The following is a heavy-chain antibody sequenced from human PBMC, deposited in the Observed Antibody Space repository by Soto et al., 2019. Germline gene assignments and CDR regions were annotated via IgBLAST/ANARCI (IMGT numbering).Heavy chain of an antibody. J-gene: IGHJ4*02. V-gene: IGHV3-23*01. CDR3: VRDDGGYPSTAPH. CDR2: ISGSGDRT. CDR1: GITISNYP. D-gene: IGHD3-22*01. Sequence: EVQLLESGGGLVQPGGSLRLSCAASGITISNYPMSWVRQAPGKGLDWVSGISGSGDRTYYADSAKGRFTISKDISKNSLALQLDSLGVEDTAVYFGVRDDGGYPSTAPHWGQGTLVTVSS.